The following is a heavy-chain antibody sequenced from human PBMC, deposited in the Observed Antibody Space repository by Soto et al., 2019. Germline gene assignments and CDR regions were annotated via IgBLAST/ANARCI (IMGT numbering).Heavy chain of an antibody. V-gene: IGHV3-7*01. CDR2: IRQDGSEK. D-gene: IGHD1-26*01. CDR1: GFIFSTNW. Sequence: EVQLVESGGGLVQPGGSLRLSCAGSGFIFSTNWMSWVRQAPGKGLEWVANIRQDGSEKYYVDSVKGRFTIYRDNAKNSLYLQMNSLRAEDTAVYYCARDQGRSSGSKGEAFDIWGQGTMVTVTA. J-gene: IGHJ3*02. CDR3: ARDQGRSSGSKGEAFDI.